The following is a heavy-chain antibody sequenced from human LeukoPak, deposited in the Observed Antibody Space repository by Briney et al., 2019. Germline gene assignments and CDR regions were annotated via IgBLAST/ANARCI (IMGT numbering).Heavy chain of an antibody. J-gene: IGHJ4*02. CDR3: ARDRSQWLVREYYFDY. CDR1: GFTFSSYG. CDR2: IWYDGSNK. Sequence: PGRSLRLSCAASGFTFSSYGMHWVRQAPGKGLEWVAVIWYDGSNKYYADSVKGRFTISRDNSKNTLYLQMNSLRAEDTAVYYCARDRSQWLVREYYFDYWGQGTLVTVSS. V-gene: IGHV3-33*01. D-gene: IGHD6-19*01.